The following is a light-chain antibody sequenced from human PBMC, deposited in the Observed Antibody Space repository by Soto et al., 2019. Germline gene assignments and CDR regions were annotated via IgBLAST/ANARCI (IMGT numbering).Light chain of an antibody. Sequence: QSALTQPASVSGSPVQSITISCTGTSGDVGNYNLVSWYQQHPGKAPRLMIYEVNKWPSGVSNRFSGSKSGNTASLTISGLQAEDEADYYCCSYVGSSTSYVFGTGTKLTVL. CDR2: EVN. CDR3: CSYVGSSTSYV. V-gene: IGLV2-23*02. J-gene: IGLJ1*01. CDR1: SGDVGNYNL.